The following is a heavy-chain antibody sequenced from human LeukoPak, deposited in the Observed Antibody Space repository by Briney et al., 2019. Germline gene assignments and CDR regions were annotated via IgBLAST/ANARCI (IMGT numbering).Heavy chain of an antibody. CDR1: GYIFTSYW. CDR2: IYPGDPDT. Sequence: GESLKISCKGSGYIFTSYWIGWVRQMPGKGLEWMGIIYPGDPDTRYSPSFQGQVTISADKSISTAYLQWSSLKASDTAMYYCARHPITMVRGVIGYYYYMDVWGKGTTVTVSS. V-gene: IGHV5-51*01. J-gene: IGHJ6*03. CDR3: ARHPITMVRGVIGYYYYMDV. D-gene: IGHD3-10*01.